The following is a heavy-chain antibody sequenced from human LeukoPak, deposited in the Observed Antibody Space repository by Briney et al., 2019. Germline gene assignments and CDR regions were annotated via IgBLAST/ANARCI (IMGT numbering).Heavy chain of an antibody. V-gene: IGHV3-66*01. D-gene: IGHD3-10*01. CDR2: LFTGNSA. Sequence: GGSLRLSCAASGITVSSNFMYWVRQAPGKGLQCVSALFTGNSAYYADSVKGRFTISRDNSNNTLYLQMDSLRVEDTAVYYCALDFSGSGSYYRDYWGQGILVTVSS. J-gene: IGHJ4*02. CDR3: ALDFSGSGSYYRDY. CDR1: GITVSSNF.